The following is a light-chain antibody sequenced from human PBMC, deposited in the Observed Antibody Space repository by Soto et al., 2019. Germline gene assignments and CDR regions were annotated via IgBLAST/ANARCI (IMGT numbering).Light chain of an antibody. CDR2: DVS. V-gene: IGLV2-14*03. CDR3: TSFSSSSTAVV. CDR1: SSDVGVYNY. J-gene: IGLJ2*01. Sequence: QSVLTQPASVSGSPGQSITISCTGTSSDVGVYNYVSWYQQHPGKAPKLMIYDVSDRPSGVSNRFSGSKSGNTASLTISGLQAEDEADYYCTSFSSSSTAVVFGGGTKLTVL.